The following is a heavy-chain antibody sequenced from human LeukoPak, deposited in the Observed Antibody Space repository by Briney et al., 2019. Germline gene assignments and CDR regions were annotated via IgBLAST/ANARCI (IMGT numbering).Heavy chain of an antibody. J-gene: IGHJ4*02. D-gene: IGHD1-7*01. Sequence: GGSLRLSCAASGFTFSSYIMNWVRQAPGNGLEWVSCISSGSSYIYYADSVKGRFPISRDNAKNSLYLQMNSLRVEDTAVYYCARAHNWKYGTFDYWGQGTLVTVSS. V-gene: IGHV3-21*01. CDR1: GFTFSSYI. CDR3: ARAHNWKYGTFDY. CDR2: ISSGSSYI.